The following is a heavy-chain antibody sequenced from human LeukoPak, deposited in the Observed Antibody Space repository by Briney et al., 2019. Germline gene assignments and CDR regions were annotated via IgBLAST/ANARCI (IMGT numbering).Heavy chain of an antibody. CDR2: ISQTGTTI. Sequence: GGSLRLSCAASGFTFSDYYMTWIRQAPGKGLEWVSYISQTGTTIYYADSVKGRFTLSRDNARNSLYLQMNSLRAEDTAVYYCARASSSWYYFDYWGQGTLVTVSS. CDR3: ARASSSWYYFDY. J-gene: IGHJ4*02. CDR1: GFTFSDYY. V-gene: IGHV3-11*04. D-gene: IGHD6-13*01.